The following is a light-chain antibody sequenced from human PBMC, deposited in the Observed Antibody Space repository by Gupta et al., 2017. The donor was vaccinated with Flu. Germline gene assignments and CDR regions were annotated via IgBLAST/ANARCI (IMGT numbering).Light chain of an antibody. CDR2: SNH. CDR1: RSEIRSNS. J-gene: IGLJ3*02. Sequence: RSEIRSNSVNWDQQLPGTAPKLLIYSNHQRPSGVPVRGSGSESGTSASLTVSELQYEDEDDYYCAAWDDGLNGWVFGGGTKLTVL. V-gene: IGLV1-44*01. CDR3: AAWDDGLNGWV.